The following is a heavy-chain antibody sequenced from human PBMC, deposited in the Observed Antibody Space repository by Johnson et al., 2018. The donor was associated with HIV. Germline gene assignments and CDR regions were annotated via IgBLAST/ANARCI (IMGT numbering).Heavy chain of an antibody. J-gene: IGHJ3*01. CDR2: IYSGGST. Sequence: VQLVESGGGLVQPGGSLRLSCVASGLTVSSNYMSWVRQAPGGGLECVSVIYSGGSTYYADSVKGRFTISRDNSKNTLHLQMNSLRAEDTAVYYCAKDFGSSSWHAFDVWGQGTMVTVSS. V-gene: IGHV3-66*01. CDR1: GLTVSSNY. CDR3: AKDFGSSSWHAFDV. D-gene: IGHD6-13*01.